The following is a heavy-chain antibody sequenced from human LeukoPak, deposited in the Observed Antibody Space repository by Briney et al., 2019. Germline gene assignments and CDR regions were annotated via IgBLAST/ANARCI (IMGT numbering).Heavy chain of an antibody. D-gene: IGHD3-10*01. CDR1: GGSISSSSYY. V-gene: IGHV4-39*07. Sequence: SETLSLTCTVSGGSISSSSYYWGWIRQPPGKGLEWIGSIYYSGSTYYNPSLKSRVTISVDTSKNRFSLKLSSVTAADTAVYYCARDRGYYYGSGSTTGPFDYWGQGTLVTVSS. J-gene: IGHJ4*02. CDR3: ARDRGYYYGSGSTTGPFDY. CDR2: IYYSGST.